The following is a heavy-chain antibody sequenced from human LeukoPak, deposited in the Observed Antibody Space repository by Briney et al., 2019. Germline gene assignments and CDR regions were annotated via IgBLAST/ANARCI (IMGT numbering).Heavy chain of an antibody. Sequence: WVRQPPGKGLEWIGSIYYSGSTYYNPSLKSRVTISVDTSKNQFSLKLSSVTAADTAVYYCARHIAGAYYYYYYYGMDVWGQGTTVTVSS. CDR3: ARHIAGAYYYYYYYGMDV. D-gene: IGHD6-13*01. J-gene: IGHJ6*02. CDR2: IYYSGST. V-gene: IGHV4-39*01.